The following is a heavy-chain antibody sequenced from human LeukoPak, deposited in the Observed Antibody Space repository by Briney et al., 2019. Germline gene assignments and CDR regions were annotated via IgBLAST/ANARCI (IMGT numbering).Heavy chain of an antibody. CDR3: ARGRGGRFDY. D-gene: IGHD3-10*01. CDR1: GFTFSSYG. CDR2: IWYDGSNK. Sequence: GGSLRLSCAASGFTFSSYGMHWVRQAPCKGLEWVAVIWYDGSNKYYADSVKGRFTISRDNSKNTLYLQMNSLRAEDTAVYYCARGRGGRFDYWGQGTLVTVSS. J-gene: IGHJ4*02. V-gene: IGHV3-33*01.